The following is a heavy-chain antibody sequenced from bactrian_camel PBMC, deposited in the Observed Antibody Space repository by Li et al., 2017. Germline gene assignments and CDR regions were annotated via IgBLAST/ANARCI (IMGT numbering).Heavy chain of an antibody. CDR1: GYTSSSYS. CDR2: IDGGGTA. CDR3: VCWLDGY. J-gene: IGHJ6*01. Sequence: VQLVESGGGSVQPGGSLRLSCASSGYTSSSYSMSWVRQAPGKGLEWVPTIDGGGTAYYADSVKGRFTISRDNAKNMVDLQMNSVKSDDTAVYFCVCWLDGYWGQGTQVTVS. D-gene: IGHD1*01. V-gene: IGHV3S40*01.